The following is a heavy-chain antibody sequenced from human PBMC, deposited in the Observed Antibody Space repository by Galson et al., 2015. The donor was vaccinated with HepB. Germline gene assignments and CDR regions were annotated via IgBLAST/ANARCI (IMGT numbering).Heavy chain of an antibody. D-gene: IGHD3-22*01. CDR2: IIPIFGSG. CDR1: GGTFSSNT. V-gene: IGHV1-69*13. CDR3: ARQYDTSGYYAY. Sequence: SVKVSCKASGGTFSSNTISWVRQAPGQGLEWMGGIIPIFGSGNYAQKFQGRVTITADESKSTVYMELSSLRSEDTAVYYCARQYDTSGYYAYWGQGTLVTVS. J-gene: IGHJ4*02.